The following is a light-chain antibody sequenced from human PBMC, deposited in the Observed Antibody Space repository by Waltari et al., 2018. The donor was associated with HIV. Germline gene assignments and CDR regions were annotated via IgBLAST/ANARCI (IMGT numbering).Light chain of an antibody. J-gene: IGKJ5*01. V-gene: IGKV3-15*01. CDR3: QQYNNWPQT. CDR2: GAS. Sequence: EIVMTQSPATLSVSPGERVTLSCRASQSVTINLAWYQQKPDQAPRLLIYGASTRATGIPGRFSGSGSGTDFTLSISSLQSEDFALYYCQQYNNWPQTFGQGTRLEIK. CDR1: QSVTIN.